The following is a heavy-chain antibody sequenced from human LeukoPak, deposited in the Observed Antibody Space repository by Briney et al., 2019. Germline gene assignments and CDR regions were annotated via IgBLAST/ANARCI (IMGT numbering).Heavy chain of an antibody. J-gene: IGHJ4*02. CDR2: ISSSGSTM. V-gene: IGHV3-48*03. CDR1: GFTFSSYE. Sequence: PGGSLRLSCAASGFTFSSYEMNWVRQASGKGLEWVSYISSSGSTMYYTDSVKGRFTISRDNAKNSLYLQMNSLRAEDTAAYYCARGRNCVGANKAKENYFDYWGQGRPVTVSP. D-gene: IGHD1-26*01. CDR3: ARGRNCVGANKAKENYFDY.